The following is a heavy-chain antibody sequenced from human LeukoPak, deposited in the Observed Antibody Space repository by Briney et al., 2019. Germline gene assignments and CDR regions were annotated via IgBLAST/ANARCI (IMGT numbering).Heavy chain of an antibody. CDR1: GFTFSSYS. J-gene: IGHJ3*02. V-gene: IGHV3-21*01. CDR2: ISSSSSYI. CDR3: ASPVYDILTGYQNDAFDI. D-gene: IGHD3-9*01. Sequence: GGSLRLSCAASGFTFSSYSMNWVRQAPGKGLEWVSSISSSSSYIYYADSVKGRFTISRDNAKNSLYLQMNSLRAEDPAVYYCASPVYDILTGYQNDAFDIWGQGTMVTVSS.